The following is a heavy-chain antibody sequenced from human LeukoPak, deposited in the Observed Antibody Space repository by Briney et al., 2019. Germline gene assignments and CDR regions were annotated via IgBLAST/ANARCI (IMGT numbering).Heavy chain of an antibody. CDR3: TGGTTVTTLDY. V-gene: IGHV3-73*01. J-gene: IGHJ4*02. CDR2: IRSKADNYAT. Sequence: GGSLKLSCAASGFTFSDSAMHWVRQASGKGLEWVGRIRSKADNYATEFGASVKGRFTISRDDSKNTAYLQMNSLKTEDTAVYYCTGGTTVTTLDYWGQGTLVTVSS. CDR1: GFTFSDSA. D-gene: IGHD4-17*01.